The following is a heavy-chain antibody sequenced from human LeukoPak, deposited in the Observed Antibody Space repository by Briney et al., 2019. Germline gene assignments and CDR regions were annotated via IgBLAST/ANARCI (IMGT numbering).Heavy chain of an antibody. V-gene: IGHV4-34*01. Sequence: PSETLSLTCAVYGGSFSGYYWSWIRQPPGKELEWIGEINHSGSTNYNPSLKSRVTISVDTSNNQFSLKLSSVTAADTAVYYCARASNFPGRQLAPADAFDIWGQGTMVTVSS. CDR1: GGSFSGYY. D-gene: IGHD6-13*01. CDR3: ARASNFPGRQLAPADAFDI. CDR2: INHSGST. J-gene: IGHJ3*02.